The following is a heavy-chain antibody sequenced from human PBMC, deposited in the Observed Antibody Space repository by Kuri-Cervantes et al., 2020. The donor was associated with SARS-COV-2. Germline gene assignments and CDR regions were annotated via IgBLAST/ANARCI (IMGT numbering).Heavy chain of an antibody. J-gene: IGHJ4*02. CDR3: ARDLAVGVGILWFGELLYPWYFDY. CDR1: GFTFSSYA. V-gene: IGHV3-30-3*01. CDR2: ISYDGSNK. Sequence: LSLTCAASGFTFSSYAMHWVRQAPGKGLEWVAVISYDGSNKYYADSVKGRFTISRDNSKNTLYLQMNSLRAEDTAVYYCARDLAVGVGILWFGELLYPWYFDYWGQGTLVTVSS. D-gene: IGHD3-10*01.